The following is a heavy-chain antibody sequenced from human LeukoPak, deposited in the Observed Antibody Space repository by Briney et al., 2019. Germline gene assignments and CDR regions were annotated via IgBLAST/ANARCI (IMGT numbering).Heavy chain of an antibody. D-gene: IGHD3-16*02. V-gene: IGHV4-59*12. CDR2: IYYSGST. J-gene: IGHJ4*02. CDR1: GGSISSYY. CDR3: ARENYVWGSYRRPFDY. Sequence: SETLSLTCTVSGGSISSYYWSWIRQPPGKGLEWIGYIYYSGSTNYNPSLKSRVTISVDTSKNQFSLKLSSVTAADTAVYYCARENYVWGSYRRPFDYWGQGTLVTVSS.